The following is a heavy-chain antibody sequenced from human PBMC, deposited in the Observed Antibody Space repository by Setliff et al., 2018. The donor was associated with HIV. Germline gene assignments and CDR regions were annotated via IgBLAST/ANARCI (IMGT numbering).Heavy chain of an antibody. Sequence: GGSLRLSCAASGFIFDRYGMHWVRQAPGKGLEWVALIWYDGSHETYADSLKGRFTISRDNAKNSQYLLMSDLRAEDTAVYHCAAVFTGEPGRSLDYWGQGTPVTVSS. CDR1: GFIFDRYG. CDR2: IWYDGSHE. D-gene: IGHD1-26*01. V-gene: IGHV3-33*03. CDR3: AAVFTGEPGRSLDY. J-gene: IGHJ4*02.